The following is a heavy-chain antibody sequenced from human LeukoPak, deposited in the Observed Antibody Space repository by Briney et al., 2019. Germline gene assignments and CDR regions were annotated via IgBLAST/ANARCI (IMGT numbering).Heavy chain of an antibody. Sequence: GRSLRLSCAASGFTFDDYAMHWVRQAPGKGLEWVSGISWNSVSIAYADSVKGRFTISRNNAKNSLYLQMNSLRAEDTALYYCAKGFRPNTSGSFDIWGQGTMVTVSS. V-gene: IGHV3-9*01. CDR2: ISWNSVSI. CDR1: GFTFDDYA. D-gene: IGHD1-14*01. J-gene: IGHJ3*02. CDR3: AKGFRPNTSGSFDI.